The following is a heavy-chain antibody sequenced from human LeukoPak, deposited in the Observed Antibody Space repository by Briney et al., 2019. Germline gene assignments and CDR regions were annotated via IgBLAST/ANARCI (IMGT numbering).Heavy chain of an antibody. CDR2: IRSRNNYI. Sequence: GGSLRLSCAASAFNVSGYTVNWVRQAPGKGLEWISSIRSRNNYITYAASVEGRFTISRDNTKNSLYLQMNSLRVEDTAVYYCAKEPYYDSLYRAYYGLDVWGQGTTVTVSS. V-gene: IGHV3-21*01. J-gene: IGHJ6*02. CDR3: AKEPYYDSLYRAYYGLDV. D-gene: IGHD3-22*01. CDR1: AFNVSGYT.